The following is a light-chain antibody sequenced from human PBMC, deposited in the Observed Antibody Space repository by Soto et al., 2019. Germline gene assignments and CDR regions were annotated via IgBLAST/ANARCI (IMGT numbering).Light chain of an antibody. CDR1: QSVSSSY. CDR2: GAS. CDR3: QQYGSPPIT. Sequence: EIVLTQSPGTLSFSPGEKATLSFRASQSVSSSYLAWYQQKPGQAPRLLIYGASSRATGIPDRFSGSGSGTDFTLTISRLEPEDFAVYYCQQYGSPPITFGQGTRLEIK. V-gene: IGKV3-20*01. J-gene: IGKJ5*01.